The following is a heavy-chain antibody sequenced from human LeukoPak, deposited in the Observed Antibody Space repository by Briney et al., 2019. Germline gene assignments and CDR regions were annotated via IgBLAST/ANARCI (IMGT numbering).Heavy chain of an antibody. Sequence: SETLSLTCTVSGGSISSYYWSWIRQPPGKGLEWIGYIYYSGSTNYNPSLKSRVTISVDTSKNQFSLKLSSVTAADTAVYYCARVGAAAGNLGVYAFDILGQGTMVTVSS. V-gene: IGHV4-59*01. D-gene: IGHD6-13*01. J-gene: IGHJ3*02. CDR1: GGSISSYY. CDR2: IYYSGST. CDR3: ARVGAAAGNLGVYAFDI.